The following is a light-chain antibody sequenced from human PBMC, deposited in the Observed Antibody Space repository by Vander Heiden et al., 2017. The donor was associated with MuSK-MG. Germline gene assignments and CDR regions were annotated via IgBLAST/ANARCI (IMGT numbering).Light chain of an antibody. Sequence: QPALTQPASVSGSPGQAITTSCTGTSSDVGGYNYVSWYQQHPGKAPKLMIYDASNRPSGVSNRFSGSKSGNTASLTSYGLQAEDEADYYCSSYTSSSTWVFGGGTKLTVL. V-gene: IGLV2-14*03. CDR2: DAS. CDR1: SSDVGGYNY. CDR3: SSYTSSSTWV. J-gene: IGLJ3*02.